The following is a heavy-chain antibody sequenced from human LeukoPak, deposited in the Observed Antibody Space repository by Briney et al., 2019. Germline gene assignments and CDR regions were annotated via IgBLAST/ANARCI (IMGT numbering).Heavy chain of an antibody. J-gene: IGHJ4*02. Sequence: PSETLSLTCTVSGGSIGGYFWSWLRQPPGKGLEWVGWIFCNGNTNYNSSLKSRLTMSVDASKNQFYLKLNSVTAADTAVYYCARYSSDHDGRHFEFWGQGILVTVSS. D-gene: IGHD2-21*01. CDR3: ARYSSDHDGRHFEF. CDR2: IFCNGNT. CDR1: GGSIGGYF. V-gene: IGHV4-59*01.